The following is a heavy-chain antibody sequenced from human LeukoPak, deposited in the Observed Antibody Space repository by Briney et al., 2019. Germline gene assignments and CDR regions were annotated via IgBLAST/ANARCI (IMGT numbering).Heavy chain of an antibody. V-gene: IGHV4-30-2*01. J-gene: IGHJ4*02. CDR3: AKDGIVVVTLGTRGDFDY. D-gene: IGHD2-21*02. CDR2: IYHSGST. CDR1: GGSISSGGYF. Sequence: SQTLSLTCTVSGGSISSGGYFWSWIRQPPGKGLEWIGYIYHSGSTYYNPSLKSRVTISVDTSKNQFSLKLSSVTAADTAVYYCAKDGIVVVTLGTRGDFDYWGQGTLVTVSS.